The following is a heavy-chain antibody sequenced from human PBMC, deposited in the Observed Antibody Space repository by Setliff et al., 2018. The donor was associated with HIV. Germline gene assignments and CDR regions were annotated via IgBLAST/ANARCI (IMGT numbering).Heavy chain of an antibody. CDR2: IIPMFGTA. J-gene: IGHJ4*02. D-gene: IGHD5-18*01. Sequence: SVKVSCKASGGTFSSFAIHWVRQAPGQGLEWMGGIIPMFGTANYAQKFHGRVTITADESTNTAYMELSSLGSEDTAVYYCARHTAMVNYFDDWGQGTLVTVSS. CDR1: GGTFSSFA. V-gene: IGHV1-69*13. CDR3: ARHTAMVNYFDD.